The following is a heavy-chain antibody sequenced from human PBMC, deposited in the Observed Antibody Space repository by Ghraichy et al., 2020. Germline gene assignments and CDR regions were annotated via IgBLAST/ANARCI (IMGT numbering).Heavy chain of an antibody. Sequence: GGSLRLSCAASGFTFSSYSMNWVRQAPGKGLEWVSSISSSSSYIYYADSVKGRFTISRDNAKNSLYLQMNSLRAEDTAVYYCARDRGSPAQSYYYYYGMGVWGQGTTVTVSS. V-gene: IGHV3-21*01. J-gene: IGHJ6*02. D-gene: IGHD3-10*01. CDR2: ISSSSSYI. CDR1: GFTFSSYS. CDR3: ARDRGSPAQSYYYYYGMGV.